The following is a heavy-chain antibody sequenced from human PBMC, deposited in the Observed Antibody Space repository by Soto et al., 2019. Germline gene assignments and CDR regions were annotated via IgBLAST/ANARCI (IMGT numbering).Heavy chain of an antibody. CDR2: TFYRSKWYS. D-gene: IGHD3-22*01. CDR3: VRDYASDSGVLLDF. J-gene: IGHJ4*02. CDR1: GDSVSSNSAS. Sequence: SQTLSLTCVISGDSVSSNSASWSWIRQSPSRGLEWLGRTFYRSKWYSYYALSVKSRITINPDTSKNQFSLHLNSVTPEDTAVYYCVRDYASDSGVLLDFWGQGTLVTVSS. V-gene: IGHV6-1*01.